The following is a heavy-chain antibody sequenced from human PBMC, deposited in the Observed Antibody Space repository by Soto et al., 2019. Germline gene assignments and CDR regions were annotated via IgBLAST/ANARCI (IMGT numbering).Heavy chain of an antibody. CDR1: GFTFSSYG. Sequence: GGSLRLSCAASGFTFSSYGMHWVRQAPGKGLEWVAVIWYDGSNKYYADSVKGRFTISRDNSKNTLYLQMNSLRAEDTAVYYCARDLGDFWSGPQNYFDYWGQGNLVTVS. CDR3: ARDLGDFWSGPQNYFDY. V-gene: IGHV3-33*01. CDR2: IWYDGSNK. J-gene: IGHJ4*02. D-gene: IGHD3-3*01.